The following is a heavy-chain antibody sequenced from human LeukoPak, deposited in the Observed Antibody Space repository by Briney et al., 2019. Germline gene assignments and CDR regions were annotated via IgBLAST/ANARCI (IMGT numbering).Heavy chain of an antibody. CDR3: ARWRGSTSERSDY. J-gene: IGHJ4*02. CDR1: GFTFSDYW. D-gene: IGHD2-2*01. V-gene: IGHV3-7*01. CDR2: IKQDGSEK. Sequence: GGSLRLSCTASGFTFSDYWMTWVRQAPGKGLEWVANIKQDGSEKYYVDSVKGRFTISRDNAKNSLYLQMDSLRVEDTATYYCARWRGSTSERSDYWGQGTLVTVSS.